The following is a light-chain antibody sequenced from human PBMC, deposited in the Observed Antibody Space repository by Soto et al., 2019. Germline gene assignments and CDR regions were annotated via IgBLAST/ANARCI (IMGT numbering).Light chain of an antibody. CDR1: QSVSRN. V-gene: IGKV3-15*01. Sequence: EIVMTQSPATLSVSPGERATLSCRASQSVSRNLAWYHQQPGQAPRLLIYGASTRATGIPARFSGSGSGTEFTLTISSLQSEDFAVYYCQQYNNWPRTFGQGTKVEVE. CDR2: GAS. CDR3: QQYNNWPRT. J-gene: IGKJ1*01.